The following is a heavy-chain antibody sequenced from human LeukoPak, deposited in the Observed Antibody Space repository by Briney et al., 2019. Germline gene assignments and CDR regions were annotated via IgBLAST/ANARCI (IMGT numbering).Heavy chain of an antibody. CDR2: IYYSGST. CDR3: ARAETFDWSQRGFDY. CDR1: GGSISSGGYY. V-gene: IGHV4-31*03. J-gene: IGHJ4*02. Sequence: SQTLSFTCTVSGGSISSGGYYWSWIRQHPGKGLEWIGYIYYSGSTYYNPSLKSRVTRSVDTSKNQFSLKLSSVTAADTAVYYCARAETFDWSQRGFDYWGQGTLVTVSS. D-gene: IGHD3-9*01.